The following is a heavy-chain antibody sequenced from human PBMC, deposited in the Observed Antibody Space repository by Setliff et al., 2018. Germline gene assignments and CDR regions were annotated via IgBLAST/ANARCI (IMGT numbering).Heavy chain of an antibody. V-gene: IGHV7-4-1*02. CDR1: GYTFISYA. CDR3: ARGPLHYDFWSGYYTVSWFDP. D-gene: IGHD3-3*01. CDR2: INTSTGNP. Sequence: ASVKVSCKASGYTFISYAMNWVRQAPGQGLEWMGWINTSTGNPTYAQGFTGRFVFSLDTSVSTAYLQISSLKAEDTAVYYCARGPLHYDFWSGYYTVSWFDPWGQGTLVTVSS. J-gene: IGHJ5*02.